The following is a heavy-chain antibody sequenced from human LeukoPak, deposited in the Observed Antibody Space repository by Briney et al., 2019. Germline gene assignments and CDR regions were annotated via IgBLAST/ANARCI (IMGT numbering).Heavy chain of an antibody. D-gene: IGHD4-17*01. CDR2: INHSGST. Sequence: PSETLSLTCAVYGGSFSGYYWSWIRQPPGKGLEWIGEINHSGSTNYNPSLKSRVTISVDTSKNQFSLKLSSVTAADTAVYYCATDSQRSAFDIWGQGTMVTVSS. CDR1: GGSFSGYY. V-gene: IGHV4-34*01. CDR3: ATDSQRSAFDI. J-gene: IGHJ3*02.